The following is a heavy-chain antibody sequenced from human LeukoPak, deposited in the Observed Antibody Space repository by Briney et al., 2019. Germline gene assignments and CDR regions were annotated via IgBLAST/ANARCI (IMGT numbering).Heavy chain of an antibody. CDR1: GFTFSSYA. Sequence: TGGSLRLSCAASGFTFSSYAMHWVRQAPGEGLEWVAVISYDGSNKYYADSVKGRFTISRDNSKNTLYLQMNSLSAEDTAVYYCARGINSGGYDFWSGYSTDRYYFDYWGQGTLVTVSS. CDR3: ARGINSGGYDFWSGYSTDRYYFDY. V-gene: IGHV3-30-3*01. J-gene: IGHJ4*02. CDR2: ISYDGSNK. D-gene: IGHD3-3*01.